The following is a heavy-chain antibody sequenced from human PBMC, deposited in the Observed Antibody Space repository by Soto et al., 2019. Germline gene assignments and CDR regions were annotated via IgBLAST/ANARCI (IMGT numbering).Heavy chain of an antibody. V-gene: IGHV1-69*13. CDR3: ARGIKGYFDWLFPYYYGMDV. D-gene: IGHD3-9*01. J-gene: IGHJ6*02. CDR1: GGTFSSYA. Sequence: GXSVKVSCKASGGTFSSYAISWVRQAPVQGLEWMGGIIPIFGTANYAQKFQGRVTITADESTSTAYMELSSLRSEDTAVYYCARGIKGYFDWLFPYYYGMDVWGQGTTVTVSS. CDR2: IIPIFGTA.